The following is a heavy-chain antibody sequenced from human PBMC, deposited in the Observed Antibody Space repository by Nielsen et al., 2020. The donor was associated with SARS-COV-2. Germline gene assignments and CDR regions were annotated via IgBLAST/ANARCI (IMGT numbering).Heavy chain of an antibody. CDR1: GFTFSSYA. D-gene: IGHD3-22*01. V-gene: IGHV3-7*01. Sequence: GGSLRLSCAASGFTFSSYAMSWVRQAPGKGLEWVANIKQDGSEKYYVDSVKGRFTISRDNAKNSLYLQMNSLRAEDTAVYYCARDIGGYYYDSSGYAGGQGTLVTVSS. J-gene: IGHJ4*02. CDR3: ARDIGGYYYDSSGYA. CDR2: IKQDGSEK.